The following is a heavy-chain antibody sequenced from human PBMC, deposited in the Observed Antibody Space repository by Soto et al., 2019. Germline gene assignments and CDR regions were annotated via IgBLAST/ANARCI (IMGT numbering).Heavy chain of an antibody. CDR3: ARDTSYYGMDV. V-gene: IGHV1-3*05. CDR2: INAGNGNT. D-gene: IGHD3-3*01. J-gene: IGHJ6*02. CDR1: GYTFTSYA. Sequence: QVQLVQSGAEEQKPGASVKVSCKASGYTFTSYAMHWVRQAPGQRLEWVGWINAGNGNTQYSPKFQGRVTITRDTSASTAYMELSSLRSEDTAVYYCARDTSYYGMDVWGQGTTVTVSS.